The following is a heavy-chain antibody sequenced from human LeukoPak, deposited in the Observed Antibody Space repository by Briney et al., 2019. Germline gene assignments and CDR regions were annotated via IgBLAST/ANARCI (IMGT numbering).Heavy chain of an antibody. CDR1: GYSISSGYY. CDR2: IYHSGST. V-gene: IGHV4-38-2*01. J-gene: IGHJ4*02. Sequence: PSETLSLTCAVSGYSISSGYYWGWIRQPPGKGLEWIGSIYHSGSTYYNRSLKSRVTISVDTSKNQFSLKLSSETAADTAVYYCARPYVGATTGFDYWGQGTLVTVSS. D-gene: IGHD1-26*01. CDR3: ARPYVGATTGFDY.